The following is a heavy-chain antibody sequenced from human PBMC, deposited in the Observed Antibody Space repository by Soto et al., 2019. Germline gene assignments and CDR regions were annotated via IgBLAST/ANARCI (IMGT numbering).Heavy chain of an antibody. CDR3: AREQWIEVGATFGDYAFDI. Sequence: GGSLRLSCAASGFTFDDYGMSWVRQAPGKGLEWVSGINWNGGSTGYADSVKGRFTISRDNAKNSLYLQMNSLRAEDTALYYCAREQWIEVGATFGDYAFDIWGQGTMVTVSS. D-gene: IGHD1-26*01. CDR1: GFTFDDYG. J-gene: IGHJ3*02. CDR2: INWNGGST. V-gene: IGHV3-20*04.